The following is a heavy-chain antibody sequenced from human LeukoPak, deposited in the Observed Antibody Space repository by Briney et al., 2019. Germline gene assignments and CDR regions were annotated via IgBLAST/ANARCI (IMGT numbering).Heavy chain of an antibody. V-gene: IGHV4-31*03. D-gene: IGHD3-22*01. CDR2: IYYSGST. CDR1: GGSISSGGYY. J-gene: IGHJ4*02. CDR3: ARGEITMIVVLPPDY. Sequence: SETLSLTCTVSGGSISSGGYYWSWIRQHPGKGLEWIGYIYYSGSTYYNPSLKSRVTISVDTTKNQFSLKLSSVTAADTAVYYCARGEITMIVVLPPDYWGQGTLVTLSS.